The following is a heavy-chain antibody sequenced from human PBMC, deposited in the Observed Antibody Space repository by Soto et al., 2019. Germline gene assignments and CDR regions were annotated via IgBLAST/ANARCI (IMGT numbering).Heavy chain of an antibody. CDR3: AKRPRALLTFDY. D-gene: IGHD1-26*01. CDR2: ISDSGGTS. Sequence: EVQLVDSGGGLVQPGGSLRLSCAASGFIFSNYVMSWVRQAPGKGLECVSSISDSGGTSYYADSVKGRFTISRDNSKNTLYLQMNSLRAEDTAIYYCAKRPRALLTFDYWGQGTPVTVSS. V-gene: IGHV3-23*04. CDR1: GFIFSNYV. J-gene: IGHJ4*02.